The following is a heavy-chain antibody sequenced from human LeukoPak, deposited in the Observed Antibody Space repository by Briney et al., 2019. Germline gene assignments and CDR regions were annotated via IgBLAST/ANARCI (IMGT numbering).Heavy chain of an antibody. CDR1: GFTFSSYA. Sequence: PGGSLRLSCAASGFTFSSYAMSWVRQAPGKGLEWVSAISGSGGSTYYADSVKGRFTISRDNSKNTLYLQMNSLRAEDTAVYYCARSQGGYCSGGSCYSDIFDYWGQGTLVTVSS. CDR2: ISGSGGST. CDR3: ARSQGGYCSGGSCYSDIFDY. J-gene: IGHJ4*02. V-gene: IGHV3-23*01. D-gene: IGHD2-15*01.